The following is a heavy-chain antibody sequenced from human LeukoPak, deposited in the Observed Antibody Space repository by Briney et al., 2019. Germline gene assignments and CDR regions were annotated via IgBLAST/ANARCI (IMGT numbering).Heavy chain of an antibody. J-gene: IGHJ4*02. CDR2: IIPIFGTA. Sequence: SVKVSCKASGGTFSSYAISWVRQAPGQGLEWMGGIIPIFGTANYAQKFQGRVTTTADESTSTAYMELSSLRSEDTAVYYCARAARGIVGATTDYYFDYWGQGTLVTVSS. CDR1: GGTFSSYA. D-gene: IGHD1-26*01. V-gene: IGHV1-69*13. CDR3: ARAARGIVGATTDYYFDY.